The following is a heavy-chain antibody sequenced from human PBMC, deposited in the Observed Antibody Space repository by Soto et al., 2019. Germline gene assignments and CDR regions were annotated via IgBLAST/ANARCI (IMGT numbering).Heavy chain of an antibody. CDR1: GFTFSSYA. J-gene: IGHJ4*02. Sequence: QVQLVESGGGVVQPGRSLRLSCAASGFTFSSYAMHWVRQAPGKGLEWVAVISYDGSNKYYADSVKGRFTISRDNSKNTLYLQMNSLRAEDTAVYYCARGGYGYYYDSRGYHDYWGQGTLVTVSS. CDR3: ARGGYGYYYDSRGYHDY. D-gene: IGHD3-22*01. V-gene: IGHV3-30-3*01. CDR2: ISYDGSNK.